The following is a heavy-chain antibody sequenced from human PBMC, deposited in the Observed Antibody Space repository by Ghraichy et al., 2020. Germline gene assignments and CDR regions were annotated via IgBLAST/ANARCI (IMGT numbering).Heavy chain of an antibody. CDR1: GGSISSSSYY. Sequence: ESLNISCTVSGGSISSSSYYWGWIRQPPGKGLEWIGSIYYSGSTYYNPSLKSRVTISVDTSKNQFSLKLSSVTAADTAVYYCASRYSSSFYYYYGMDVWGQGTTVTVSS. J-gene: IGHJ6*02. D-gene: IGHD6-6*01. V-gene: IGHV4-39*01. CDR3: ASRYSSSFYYYYGMDV. CDR2: IYYSGST.